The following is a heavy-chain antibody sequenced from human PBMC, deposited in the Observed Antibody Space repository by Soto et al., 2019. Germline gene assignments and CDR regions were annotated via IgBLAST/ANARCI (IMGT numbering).Heavy chain of an antibody. Sequence: LSLTCAASGFTFSSYAMSWVRQAPGKGLEWVSAISGSGGSTYYADSVKGRFTISRDNSKNTLYLQMNSLRAEDTAVYYCAKYVWGSSSFDYWGQGTLVTVSS. V-gene: IGHV3-23*01. D-gene: IGHD6-6*01. CDR2: ISGSGGST. CDR1: GFTFSSYA. CDR3: AKYVWGSSSFDY. J-gene: IGHJ4*02.